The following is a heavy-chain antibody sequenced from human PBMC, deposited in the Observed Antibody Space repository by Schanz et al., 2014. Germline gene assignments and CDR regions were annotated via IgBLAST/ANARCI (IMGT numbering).Heavy chain of an antibody. J-gene: IGHJ4*02. CDR1: GFTFSSYA. D-gene: IGHD3-22*01. CDR3: AKGRRGYFDSSGSYWGTFDF. CDR2: ISYDGRNK. V-gene: IGHV3-30-3*01. Sequence: QVQLVESGGGVVQPGRSLRLSCAASGFTFSSYAMHWVRQAPGKGLEWVAVISYDGRNKYYADSVKGRFTISRVNSKNTLYLRMKGLRAEDTAVYYCAKGRRGYFDSSGSYWGTFDFWGQGTLVSVSS.